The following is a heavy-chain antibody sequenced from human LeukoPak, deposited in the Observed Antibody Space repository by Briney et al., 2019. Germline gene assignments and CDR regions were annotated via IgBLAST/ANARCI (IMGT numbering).Heavy chain of an antibody. J-gene: IGHJ4*02. D-gene: IGHD3-10*01. Sequence: SETLSLTCTVSGGSISSSSYYWGWIRQPPGKGLEWIGSIYYSGCTYYNPALKSRVTISVDTSKNQFSLNLSSMTAADTAVYYCARHDYYGSGSVHWGQGTLVTVSS. CDR2: IYYSGCT. V-gene: IGHV4-39*01. CDR3: ARHDYYGSGSVH. CDR1: GGSISSSSYY.